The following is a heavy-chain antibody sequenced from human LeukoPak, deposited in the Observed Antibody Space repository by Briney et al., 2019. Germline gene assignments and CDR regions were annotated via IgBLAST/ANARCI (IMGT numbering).Heavy chain of an antibody. D-gene: IGHD3-10*01. CDR2: ISSSSSTI. CDR1: GLTISSYS. Sequence: PGRSLRLSCAASGLTISSYSMNWVRQAPGKGLQWVSYISSSSSTIYYADSVKGRFTISRDNAENSLYLQMNSLRAEDTAVYYCARALWFGETFPAYWGQGTLVTVSS. J-gene: IGHJ4*02. CDR3: ARALWFGETFPAY. V-gene: IGHV3-48*01.